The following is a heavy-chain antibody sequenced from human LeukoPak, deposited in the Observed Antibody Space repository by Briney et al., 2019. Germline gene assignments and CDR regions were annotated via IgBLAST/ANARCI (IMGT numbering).Heavy chain of an antibody. CDR2: ISSSSSYI. CDR3: ASGITIRDLDY. Sequence: GGSLRLSCAASGFTFSSYSMNWVREAPGKGLEWVSSISSSSSYIFYADSVKGRFAISRHNAKNSLFLQMISLRAEDTAVYYCASGITIRDLDYWGQGTLVTVSS. V-gene: IGHV3-21*01. CDR1: GFTFSSYS. J-gene: IGHJ4*02. D-gene: IGHD3-10*01.